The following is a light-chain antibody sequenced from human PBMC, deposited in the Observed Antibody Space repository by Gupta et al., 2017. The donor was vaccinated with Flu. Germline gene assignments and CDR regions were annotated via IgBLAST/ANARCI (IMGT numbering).Light chain of an antibody. J-gene: IGKJ4*01. V-gene: IGKV3-15*01. CDR1: QSVSSN. CDR2: GAS. CDR3: QLYNNWPPLT. Sequence: ATLSVSPGERATLSCRASQSVSSNLAWYQQKPGQAPRLLIYGASTRATGIPARFSGSGSGTEFTLTSSSLHSEDFAVYYCQLYNNWPPLTFGGGTKVEIK.